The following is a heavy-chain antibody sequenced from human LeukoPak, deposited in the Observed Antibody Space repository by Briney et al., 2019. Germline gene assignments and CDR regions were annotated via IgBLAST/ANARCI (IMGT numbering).Heavy chain of an antibody. CDR3: ARDPYGSGSYAPSYYYYGMDV. CDR1: GGSFSGYY. J-gene: IGHJ6*02. D-gene: IGHD3-10*01. V-gene: IGHV4-34*01. CDR2: INHSGST. Sequence: SETLSLTCAVYGGSFSGYYWSWIRQPPGKGLVWMGEINHSGSTNYNPSLKSRVTISVDTSKNQFSLKLSSVTAADTAVYYCARDPYGSGSYAPSYYYYGMDVWGQGTTVTVSS.